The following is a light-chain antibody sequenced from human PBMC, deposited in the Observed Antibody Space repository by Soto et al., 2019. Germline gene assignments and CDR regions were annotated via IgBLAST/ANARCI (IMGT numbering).Light chain of an antibody. V-gene: IGLV1-40*01. CDR2: GNS. CDR1: STNIGAGYD. CDR3: QSYDGSMSGSV. Sequence: QSVLTQPRSVSGAPGQRVTISCTGSSTNIGAGYDVHWYQHLPGTAPKLLIYGNSNRPSGVPDRFSGSKSGTSASLAITGLQADEEADYYCQSYDGSMSGSVFGGGTKLTVL. J-gene: IGLJ2*01.